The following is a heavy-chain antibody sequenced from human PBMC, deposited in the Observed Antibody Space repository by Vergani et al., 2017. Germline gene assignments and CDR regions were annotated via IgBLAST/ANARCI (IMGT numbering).Heavy chain of an antibody. CDR3: ARGNYYGSGTYVDP. Sequence: VQLVESEGGVVQPGGSLRLSCAASGSTVSGNYMTWVRQAPGKGLEWVSHIYSGDETYYADSVKGRVTISRDTSKNTLHLQINNLRVEDTAVYYCARGNYYGSGTYVDPWGQGTLVTVSS. CDR2: IYSGDET. D-gene: IGHD3-10*01. J-gene: IGHJ5*02. V-gene: IGHV3-66*02. CDR1: GSTVSGNY.